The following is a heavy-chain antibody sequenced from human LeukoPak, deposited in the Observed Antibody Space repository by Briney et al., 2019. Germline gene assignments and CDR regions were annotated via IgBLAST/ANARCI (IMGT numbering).Heavy chain of an antibody. Sequence: PSETLSLTCAVYGGSFSGYYWSWIRQPPGKGLEWIGEINHSGSTNYNPSLKSRVTISVDTSKNQFSLKLSSVTAADTAVYYCARQVRPSYYYYYMDVWGKGTTVTVSS. J-gene: IGHJ6*03. CDR2: INHSGST. V-gene: IGHV4-34*01. CDR3: ARQVRPSYYYYYMDV. CDR1: GGSFSGYY.